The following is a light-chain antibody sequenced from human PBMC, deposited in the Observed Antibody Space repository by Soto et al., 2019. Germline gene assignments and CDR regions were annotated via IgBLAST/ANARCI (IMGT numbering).Light chain of an antibody. CDR2: DAS. CDR3: QQYNSYSRT. V-gene: IGKV1-5*01. Sequence: TLSASVGDRVTITCRASQSISNWLAWYQQKPGKGPKLLIYDASNLESGVPSRFSGSGSGTEFTLTISSLQPDDFATYYCQQYNSYSRTFAQGTKVDIK. J-gene: IGKJ1*01. CDR1: QSISNW.